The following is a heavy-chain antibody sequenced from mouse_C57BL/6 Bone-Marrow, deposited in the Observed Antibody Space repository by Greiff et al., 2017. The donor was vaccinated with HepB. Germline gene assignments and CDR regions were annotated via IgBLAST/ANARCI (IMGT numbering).Heavy chain of an antibody. Sequence: EVHLVESGGGLVKPGGSLKLSCAASGFTFSSYAMSWVRQTPEKRLEWVATISDGGSYTYYPDNVKGRFTISRDNAKNNLYLQMSHLKSEDTAMYYCARDSFPADYWGQGTTLTVSS. J-gene: IGHJ2*01. V-gene: IGHV5-4*01. CDR1: GFTFSSYA. CDR3: ARDSFPADY. CDR2: ISDGGSYT.